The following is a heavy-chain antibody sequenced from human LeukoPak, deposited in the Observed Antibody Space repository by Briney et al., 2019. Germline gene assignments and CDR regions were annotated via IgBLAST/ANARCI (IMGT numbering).Heavy chain of an antibody. CDR1: GGSFSGYY. V-gene: IGHV4-34*01. Sequence: PSETLSLTCAVYGGSFSGYYWSWIRQPPGKGLEWIGEINHSGSTNYNPSLKSRVTISVDTSKNQFSLKLSSVTAADTAVYYCARDRYYDFWSGYYGSQYFDYWGQGTLVTVSS. J-gene: IGHJ4*02. CDR3: ARDRYYDFWSGYYGSQYFDY. CDR2: INHSGST. D-gene: IGHD3-3*01.